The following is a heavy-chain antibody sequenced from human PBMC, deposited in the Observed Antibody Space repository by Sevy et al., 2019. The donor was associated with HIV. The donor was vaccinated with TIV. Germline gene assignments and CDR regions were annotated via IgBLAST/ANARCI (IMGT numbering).Heavy chain of an antibody. D-gene: IGHD2-2*01. CDR1: GFSCTNYW. CDR3: ARDCNSASCLWGLDV. Sequence: GGSLRLSCVASGFSCTNYWMTWVRQAPGKGLEWVANIKRDASEKYYVGSVKGGFTISRDNANESLYLQMKSVRAEATAVYYCARDCNSASCLWGLDVWGQGTTVTVSS. CDR2: IKRDASEK. J-gene: IGHJ6*02. V-gene: IGHV3-7*03.